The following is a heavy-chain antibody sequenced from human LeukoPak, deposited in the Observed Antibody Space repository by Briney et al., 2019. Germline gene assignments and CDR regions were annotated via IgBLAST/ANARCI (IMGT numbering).Heavy chain of an antibody. CDR2: IYYSGST. D-gene: IGHD6-19*01. J-gene: IGHJ4*02. CDR1: GGSISSYY. Sequence: SETLSLTCSVSGGSISSYYWSWIRQPPGKGLEWIAHIYYSGSTNYNPSLKSRVTISVDTPKNQFSLKLSSVTAADTAVYYCARAIAVAGTVGYFDYWGQGTLVTVSS. CDR3: ARAIAVAGTVGYFDY. V-gene: IGHV4-59*01.